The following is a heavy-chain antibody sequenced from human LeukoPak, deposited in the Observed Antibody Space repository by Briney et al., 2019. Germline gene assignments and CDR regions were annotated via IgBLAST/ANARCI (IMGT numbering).Heavy chain of an antibody. D-gene: IGHD3-10*01. CDR2: INNDGSST. CDR3: ARGRFGNYFDF. V-gene: IGHV3-74*01. Sequence: GGSLRLSCAASGFIFSNCWMHWVRQAPGKGLVWVSRINNDGSSTSYADSVKGRFTISRDNAKNTLYLQMNSLRAEDTAVYYCARGRFGNYFDFWGQGTLVTVSS. J-gene: IGHJ4*02. CDR1: GFIFSNCW.